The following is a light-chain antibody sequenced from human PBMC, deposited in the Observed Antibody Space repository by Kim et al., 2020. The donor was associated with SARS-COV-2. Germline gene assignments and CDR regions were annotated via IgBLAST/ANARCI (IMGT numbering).Light chain of an antibody. J-gene: IGKJ4*01. V-gene: IGKV3-11*01. Sequence: EIVLTQSPATLSLSPGERATLSCRASQSVSSYLVWYQQKPGQAPRLLIYDASNRATGIRARFSGSGSGTDFTLTISSLEPEDFAVYHCQQRSSWPLTFGGGTKVDIK. CDR1: QSVSSY. CDR3: QQRSSWPLT. CDR2: DAS.